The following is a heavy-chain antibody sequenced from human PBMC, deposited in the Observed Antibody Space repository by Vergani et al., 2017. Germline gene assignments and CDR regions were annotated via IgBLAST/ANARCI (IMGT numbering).Heavy chain of an antibody. CDR2: IYTSGST. J-gene: IGHJ6*02. V-gene: IGHV4-61*02. CDR1: GGSISSGSYY. CDR3: AGGATDYYYGMGV. Sequence: QVQLQESGPGLVKPSQTLSLTCTVSGGSISSGSYYWSWIRQPAGKGLEWIGRIYTSGSTNYNPSLKSRVTISVDTSKNQFALKLSSVTAADTAVYYCAGGATDYYYGMGVWGQGTTVTVSS.